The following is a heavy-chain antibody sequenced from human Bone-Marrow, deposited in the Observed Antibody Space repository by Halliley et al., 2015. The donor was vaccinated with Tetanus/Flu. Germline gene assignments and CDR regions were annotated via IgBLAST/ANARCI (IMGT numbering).Heavy chain of an antibody. V-gene: IGHV3-72*01. Sequence: NSYSTEYAASVKGRFTISRDGSGNSMFLEMNSLKTEDTAVYYCATSYGFWSGSLDSYYYYGMDVWGQGTSVAVSS. D-gene: IGHD3-3*01. CDR3: ATSYGFWSGSLDSYYYYGMDV. J-gene: IGHJ6*02. CDR2: NSYST.